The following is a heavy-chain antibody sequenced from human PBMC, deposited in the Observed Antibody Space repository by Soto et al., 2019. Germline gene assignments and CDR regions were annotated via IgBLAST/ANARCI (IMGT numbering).Heavy chain of an antibody. J-gene: IGHJ4*02. D-gene: IGHD5-12*01. V-gene: IGHV1-46*03. CDR2: INPSGGST. CDR3: ARAGTVNIVATSDY. CDR1: SYY. Sequence: SYYMHWVRQAPGQGLEWMGIINPSGGSTSYAQKFQGRVTMTRDTSTSTVYMELSSLRSEDTAVYYCARAGTVNIVATSDYWGQGTLVTVSS.